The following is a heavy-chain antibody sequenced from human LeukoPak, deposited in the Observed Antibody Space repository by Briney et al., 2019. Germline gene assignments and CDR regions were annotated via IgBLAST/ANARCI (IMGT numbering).Heavy chain of an antibody. CDR1: GFAFGSEA. J-gene: IGHJ5*02. CDR3: ATTGLLGDIP. V-gene: IGHV3-23*01. Sequence: PGGSLRLSCAVSGFAFGSEAMSWVRQSPARGLEWVASISPGGGTTYYADYVKGRFTISRDNSNNSLFVQMNSLRAEDTAVYYCATTGLLGDIPWGQGTLVTVSS. CDR2: ISPGGGTT. D-gene: IGHD2-21*01.